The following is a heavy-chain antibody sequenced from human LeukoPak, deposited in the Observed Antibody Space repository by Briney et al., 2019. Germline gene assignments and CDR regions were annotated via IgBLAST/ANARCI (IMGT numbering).Heavy chain of an antibody. V-gene: IGHV3-48*04. CDR2: ISSSSSTI. CDR3: ARERGRGTPDY. CDR1: GFTFSSYS. Sequence: GGSLRLSCAASGFTFSSYSMNWVRQAPGKGLEWVSYISSSSSTIYYADSVKGRSTISRDNAKNSLYLQMTSLRAEDTAVYYCARERGRGTPDYWGQGTLVTVSS. J-gene: IGHJ4*02. D-gene: IGHD3-16*01.